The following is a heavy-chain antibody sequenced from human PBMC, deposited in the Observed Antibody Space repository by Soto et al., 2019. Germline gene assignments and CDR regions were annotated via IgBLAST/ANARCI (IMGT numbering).Heavy chain of an antibody. CDR2: ISGSGGST. J-gene: IGHJ6*02. CDR1: GFTFSSYA. D-gene: IGHD2-8*01. V-gene: IGHV3-23*01. Sequence: EVQLLESGGGLVQPGGSLRLSCAASGFTFSSYAMSWVRQAPGKGLEWVSAISGSGGSTYYTDSVKGRFTISRDNSKNTLYLQMNSLRAEDTAVYYYAKDMGYCTNGVCYTLYYYGMDVWGQGTTVTVSS. CDR3: AKDMGYCTNGVCYTLYYYGMDV.